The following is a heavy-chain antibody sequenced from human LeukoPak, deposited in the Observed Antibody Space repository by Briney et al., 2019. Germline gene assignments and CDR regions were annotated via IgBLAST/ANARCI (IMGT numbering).Heavy chain of an antibody. D-gene: IGHD6-13*01. CDR3: ARAPPRYSSSWYADAFDI. CDR2: IYYSGST. Sequence: SETLSLTCTVSGGSISSHYWSWIRQPPGKGLEWIGYIYYSGSTNYNPSLKSRVTISVDTSKNQFSLKLNSVTAADTAVYYCARAPPRYSSSWYADAFDIWGQGTMVTVSS. V-gene: IGHV4-59*11. CDR1: GGSISSHY. J-gene: IGHJ3*02.